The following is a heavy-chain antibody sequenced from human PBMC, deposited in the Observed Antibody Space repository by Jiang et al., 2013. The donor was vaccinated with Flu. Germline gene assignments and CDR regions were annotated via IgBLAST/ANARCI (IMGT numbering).Heavy chain of an antibody. Sequence: GAEVKKPGASVKLSCKTSGYTFTTHFMHWVRQAPGQGLEWMGIINPSGGSTGYAQKFQGRVNMTRDTSTSTVYMELSSLTSEDTAVYYCARRSCSSRNCYSNWFDPWGQGTAVTVSS. CDR1: GYTFTTHF. D-gene: IGHD2-2*02. J-gene: IGHJ5*02. V-gene: IGHV1-46*01. CDR3: ARRSCSSRNCYSNWFDP. CDR2: INPSGGST.